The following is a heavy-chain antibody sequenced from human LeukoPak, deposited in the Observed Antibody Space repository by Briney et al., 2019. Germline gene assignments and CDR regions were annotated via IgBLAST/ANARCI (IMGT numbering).Heavy chain of an antibody. V-gene: IGHV1-69*13. CDR3: ARIRGRGRSYYFDY. Sequence: GASVKVSCKASGGTFSSYAISWVRQAPGQGLEWMGGIIPIFGTANYAQKFQGRVTITADESTSTAYMELSSLRSEDTAVYYCARIRGRGRSYYFDYWGQGTLVTVSS. CDR2: IIPIFGTA. CDR1: GGTFSSYA. D-gene: IGHD1-26*01. J-gene: IGHJ4*02.